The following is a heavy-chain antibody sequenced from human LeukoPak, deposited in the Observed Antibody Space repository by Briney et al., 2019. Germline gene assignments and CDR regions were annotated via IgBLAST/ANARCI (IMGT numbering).Heavy chain of an antibody. D-gene: IGHD5-18*01. CDR2: IYYSGST. J-gene: IGHJ5*02. Sequence: WVRQPPGKGLEWIGSIYYSGSTYYNPSLKSRVTISVDTSKNQFSLKLSSVTAADTAVYYCARQEQDTAMVTQLDPWGQGTLVTVSS. V-gene: IGHV4-39*01. CDR3: ARQEQDTAMVTQLDP.